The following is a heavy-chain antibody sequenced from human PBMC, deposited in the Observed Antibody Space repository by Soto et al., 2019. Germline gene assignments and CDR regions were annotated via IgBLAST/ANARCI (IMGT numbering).Heavy chain of an antibody. CDR3: ARDLAAAGTDYYGMDV. CDR2: IIPIFGTA. CDR1: GGTFSSYA. Sequence: QVQLVQSGAEVKKPGSSVKVSCKASGGTFSSYAISWVRQAPGQGLEWMGGIIPIFGTANYAQKFQGRVTITADESTSTAYMGLSSLRSEDTAVYYCARDLAAAGTDYYGMDVWGQGTTVTVSS. J-gene: IGHJ6*02. D-gene: IGHD6-13*01. V-gene: IGHV1-69*12.